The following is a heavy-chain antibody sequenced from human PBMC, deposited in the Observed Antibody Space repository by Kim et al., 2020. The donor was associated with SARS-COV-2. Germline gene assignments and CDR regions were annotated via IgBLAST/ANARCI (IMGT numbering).Heavy chain of an antibody. V-gene: IGHV4-39*01. J-gene: IGHJ4*01. CDR1: GGSISSSSYY. CDR2: IYYSGST. Sequence: SETLSITCTVSGGSISSSSYYWGWIRQPSGNGLEWIGSIYYSGSTYYNPSLKSRVTISVDTSKNQFSLKMSSVTAADTAVYYCARQNGYCSSTSCDGYF. CDR3: ARQNGYCSSTSCDGYF. D-gene: IGHD2-2*01.